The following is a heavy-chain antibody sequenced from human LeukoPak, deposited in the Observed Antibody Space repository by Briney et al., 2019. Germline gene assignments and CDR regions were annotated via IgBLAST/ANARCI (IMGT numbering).Heavy chain of an antibody. CDR3: ARELGVWSGYTRYYYYYMDV. CDR2: IKQDGSEK. Sequence: GGSLRLSCAASGFTFSSYWMSWVRQAPGKGLEWVANIKQDGSEKYYVDSVKGRFTISRDNAKNSLYLQMNSLRAEDTAVYYCARELGVWSGYTRYYYYYMDVWGKGTTVTVSS. V-gene: IGHV3-7*01. J-gene: IGHJ6*03. D-gene: IGHD3-3*01. CDR1: GFTFSSYW.